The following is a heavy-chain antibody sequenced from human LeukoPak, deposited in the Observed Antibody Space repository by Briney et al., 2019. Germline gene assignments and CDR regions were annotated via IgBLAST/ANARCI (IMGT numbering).Heavy chain of an antibody. D-gene: IGHD2-2*01. CDR1: GSTFSSHT. CDR3: ARNLPAADY. V-gene: IGHV3-48*04. CDR2: ISNTGSVI. Sequence: QPGGSLRLSCAASGSTFSSHTKNWVRQAPGKGLEWVSYISNTGSVIYYADSVKGRFTISRDNAKNSLYLQMNSLRAEDTAVYYCARNLPAADYWGQGTLVTVSS. J-gene: IGHJ4*02.